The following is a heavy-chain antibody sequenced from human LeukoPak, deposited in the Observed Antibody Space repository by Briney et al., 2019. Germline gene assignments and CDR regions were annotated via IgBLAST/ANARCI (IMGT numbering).Heavy chain of an antibody. CDR2: IYTSGST. CDR3: ARHPVTTSWFDP. CDR1: GGSISSYY. Sequence: KPSETLSLTCTVSGGSISSYYWSWIRQPPGKGLEWIGYIYTSGSTNYNPSLKSRVTISVDTSKNQFSLKLSSVTAADTAVYYCARHPVTTSWFDPWGQGTLVTVSS. D-gene: IGHD4-11*01. J-gene: IGHJ5*02. V-gene: IGHV4-4*09.